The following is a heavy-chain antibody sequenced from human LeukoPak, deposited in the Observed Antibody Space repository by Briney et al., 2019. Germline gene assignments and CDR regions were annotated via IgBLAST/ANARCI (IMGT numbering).Heavy chain of an antibody. CDR1: GGSISSSSYY. V-gene: IGHV4-39*01. Sequence: SETLSLTCTVSGGSISSSSYYWGWIRRPPGKGLEWIGSIYYSGSTYYNPSLKSRVTISVDTSKNQFSLKLSSVTAADTAVYYCARAARVGAMFDYWGQGTLVTVSS. CDR3: ARAARVGAMFDY. CDR2: IYYSGST. D-gene: IGHD1-26*01. J-gene: IGHJ4*02.